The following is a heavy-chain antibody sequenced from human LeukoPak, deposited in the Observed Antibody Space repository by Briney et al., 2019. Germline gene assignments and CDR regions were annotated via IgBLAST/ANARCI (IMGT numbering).Heavy chain of an antibody. D-gene: IGHD6-19*01. Sequence: SQTLSLTCAISGDSVSSNSAAWNWIRQSPSRGLEWLGRTYYRSKWYHEYAVSVKSRITINPDTSKNQFSLQLNSVTPEDTAVYYCARDWGTYSSDSHHGFDPWGQGTLVTVSS. V-gene: IGHV6-1*01. CDR3: ARDWGTYSSDSHHGFDP. CDR1: GDSVSSNSAA. J-gene: IGHJ5*02. CDR2: TYYRSKWYH.